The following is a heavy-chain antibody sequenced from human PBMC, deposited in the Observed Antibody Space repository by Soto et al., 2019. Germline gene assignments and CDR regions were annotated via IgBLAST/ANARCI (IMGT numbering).Heavy chain of an antibody. CDR3: ARVSGLAHFYYYYYGMDV. J-gene: IGHJ6*02. D-gene: IGHD3-10*01. CDR1: GFTFSSYG. CDR2: IWYDGSNK. V-gene: IGHV3-33*01. Sequence: PGGSLRLSCAASGFTFSSYGMHWVRQAPGKGLEWVAVIWYDGSNKYYADSVKGRFTISRDNSKNTLYLQMNSLRAEDTAVYYRARVSGLAHFYYYYYGMDVWGQGTTVTVSS.